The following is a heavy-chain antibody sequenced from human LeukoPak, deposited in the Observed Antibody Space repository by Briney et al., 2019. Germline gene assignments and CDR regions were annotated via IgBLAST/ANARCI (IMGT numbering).Heavy chain of an antibody. D-gene: IGHD2-2*01. V-gene: IGHV4-59*01. CDR1: GGSISSYY. CDR3: AREGIVVQAFDI. CDR2: IYYSGST. Sequence: SETLSLTCTVSGGSISSYYWSWIRQPPGKGLEWIGYIYYSGSTNYNPSLKSRVTISVDTSKNQFSLKLSSVTAADTAVYYCAREGIVVQAFDIWGQGTMVTVSS. J-gene: IGHJ3*02.